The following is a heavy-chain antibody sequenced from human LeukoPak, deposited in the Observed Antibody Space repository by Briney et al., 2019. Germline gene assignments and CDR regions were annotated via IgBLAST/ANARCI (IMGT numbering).Heavy chain of an antibody. Sequence: SETLSLTCTVSGDSVSSYYWSWIRQPPGKGLEWIGYIYTSGGTNYIPSLKGRVTISIDTSKNQFSLNLSSVTATDSAVYYCARLTRLSTSPDRYYLDYWGQGTLVTVSS. J-gene: IGHJ4*02. CDR2: IYTSGGT. CDR3: ARLTRLSTSPDRYYLDY. D-gene: IGHD6-6*01. CDR1: GDSVSSYY. V-gene: IGHV4-4*09.